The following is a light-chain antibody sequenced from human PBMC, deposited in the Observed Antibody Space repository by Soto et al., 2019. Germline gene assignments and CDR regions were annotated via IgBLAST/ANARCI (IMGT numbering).Light chain of an antibody. CDR2: WAS. V-gene: IGKV4-1*01. J-gene: IGKJ4*01. CDR1: QSVFYSSTSRNY. Sequence: DIVMTQSPDSLAVXXGEXXXXXXXXSQSVFYSSTSRNYLAWYQKKPGQPPKLLVYWASTRESGVPDRFSGSGSGTDFSLTIDSLQAEDVAVYYCQQYLRTPLTFGGGTRVEI. CDR3: QQYLRTPLT.